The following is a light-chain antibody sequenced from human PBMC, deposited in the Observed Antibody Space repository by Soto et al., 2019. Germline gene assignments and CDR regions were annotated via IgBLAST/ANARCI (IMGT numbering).Light chain of an antibody. CDR1: QSVSSTY. V-gene: IGKV3-20*01. CDR3: QQYGRPVT. CDR2: GAS. J-gene: IGKJ4*01. Sequence: EIVLTQSPGTLSLSPGERATLSCRTSQSVSSTYLAWYQQKPGQAPRLLIYGASSRATGIPGRFSGSGSGTDFTLTISRLEPEDFAVYYCQQYGRPVTFGGGTKVDIK.